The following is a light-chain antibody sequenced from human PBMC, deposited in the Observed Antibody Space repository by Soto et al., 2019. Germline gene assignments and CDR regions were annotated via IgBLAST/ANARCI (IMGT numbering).Light chain of an antibody. Sequence: EIVLTQSPGTLSLSPGERATLSCRASQSVSNFLAWYQQKPGQAPRLLIYDASKRATDIPDRFIGSGSGTDFTLTISSLEPEDFAVCYCHQRSNWPPFTFGGGTKVDIK. J-gene: IGKJ4*01. V-gene: IGKV3-11*01. CDR1: QSVSNF. CDR3: HQRSNWPPFT. CDR2: DAS.